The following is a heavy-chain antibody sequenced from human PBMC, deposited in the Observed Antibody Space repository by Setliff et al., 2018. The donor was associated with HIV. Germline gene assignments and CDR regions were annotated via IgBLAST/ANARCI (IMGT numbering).Heavy chain of an antibody. Sequence: PSETLSLTCTVSGGSISSGGYYWSWIRQHPGKGLEWIGYIYYSGSTYYNPSLKSRVTISVDTSKNQFSLKLSSVTAADTAVYYCARGATVAGMSYYSYYMDVWGKGTTVTVSS. J-gene: IGHJ6*03. V-gene: IGHV4-31*03. D-gene: IGHD6-19*01. CDR1: GGSISSGGYY. CDR3: ARGATVAGMSYYSYYMDV. CDR2: IYYSGST.